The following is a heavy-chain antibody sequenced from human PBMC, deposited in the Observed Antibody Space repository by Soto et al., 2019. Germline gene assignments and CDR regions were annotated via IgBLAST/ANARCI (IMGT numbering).Heavy chain of an antibody. Sequence: PGGSLRLSCAGSGFAFRTYGIHWVRQAPGKGLEWVSFISYDADKKYYRDSVQGRFTISRDNAKNTVSLQMNSLRAEDTAVYYCVRESESSGHYPDYYGVDVWGQGTTVTVSS. CDR3: VRESESSGHYPDYYGVDV. CDR1: GFAFRTYG. CDR2: ISYDADKK. D-gene: IGHD6-19*01. V-gene: IGHV3-30*03. J-gene: IGHJ6*02.